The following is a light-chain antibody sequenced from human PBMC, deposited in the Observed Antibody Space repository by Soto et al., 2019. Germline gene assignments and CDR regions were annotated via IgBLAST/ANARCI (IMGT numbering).Light chain of an antibody. CDR1: QSTLSSANNKNH. CDR2: AAS. V-gene: IGKV1-6*01. J-gene: IGKJ4*01. Sequence: ALVMTQTPDSLAVSLGERATINCKSSQSTLSSANNKNHLAWYQQKPGKAPKLLIYAASSLQSGVPSRFSGSGSGTDFTLTISSLQPEDFATYYCLQDYNYPLTFGGGTKVDIK. CDR3: LQDYNYPLT.